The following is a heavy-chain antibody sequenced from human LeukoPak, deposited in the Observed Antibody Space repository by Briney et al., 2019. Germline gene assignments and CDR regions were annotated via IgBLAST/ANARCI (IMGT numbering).Heavy chain of an antibody. D-gene: IGHD3-16*01. CDR3: ARGIRGAADY. CDR2: INHSGST. Sequence: SETLSLTCTVSGGSISSYYWSWIRQPPGKGLEWIGEINHSGSTNYNPSLKSRLAMSLDTSKNQFSLNLNSVTAADTAVYYCARGIRGAADYWGQGTLVTVSS. J-gene: IGHJ4*02. V-gene: IGHV4-34*01. CDR1: GGSISSYY.